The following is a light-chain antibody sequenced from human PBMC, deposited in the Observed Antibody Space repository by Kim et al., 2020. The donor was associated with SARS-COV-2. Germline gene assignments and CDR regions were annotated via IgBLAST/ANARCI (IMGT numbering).Light chain of an antibody. Sequence: LSLSPGDTAIVSCRASQRDSSSLAWYQQKRGQPPRLLMYGASTRAAGIPARFSGSGSGTDFTLTITRLQSEDFAIYFCQQYNNWLTFGGGTKLEI. CDR2: GAS. CDR1: QRDSSS. J-gene: IGKJ4*01. CDR3: QQYNNWLT. V-gene: IGKV3D-15*01.